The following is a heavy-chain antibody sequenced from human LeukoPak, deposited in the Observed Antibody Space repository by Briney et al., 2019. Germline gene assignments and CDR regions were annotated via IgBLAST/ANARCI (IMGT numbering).Heavy chain of an antibody. V-gene: IGHV6-1*01. CDR3: ATGTYYYFGLDV. CDR1: GDSVSSNSVT. CDR2: TYYRSKWYN. Sequence: SQTLSLTCAISGDSVSSNSVTWNWIRQSPSRGLEWLGRTYYRSKWYNDYAVSVKSRITINPDTSKNQFSLQLNSVTPEDTAVYYCATGTYYYFGLDVWGQGTTVTASS. J-gene: IGHJ6*02. D-gene: IGHD1-1*01.